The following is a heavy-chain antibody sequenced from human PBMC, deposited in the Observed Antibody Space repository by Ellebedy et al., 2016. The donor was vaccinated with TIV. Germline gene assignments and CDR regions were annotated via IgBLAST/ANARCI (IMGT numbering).Heavy chain of an antibody. CDR1: GYSFTSYW. CDR3: ATWYYDILSGYSGFEY. J-gene: IGHJ4*02. D-gene: IGHD3-9*01. Sequence: GGSLRLSCKGSGYSFTSYWIGWVRQMPGKGLEWMGIIYPGDSDTRYSPSFQGQVTISADKSISTAYLQWSSLKASDTAMYYCATWYYDILSGYSGFEYWGQGTLVTVSS. CDR2: IYPGDSDT. V-gene: IGHV5-51*01.